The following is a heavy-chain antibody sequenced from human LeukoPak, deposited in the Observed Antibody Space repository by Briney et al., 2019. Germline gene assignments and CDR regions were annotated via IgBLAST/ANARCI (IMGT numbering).Heavy chain of an antibody. CDR1: GYTFTSYY. Sequence: EASVKVSCKASGYTFTSYYMHWVRQAPGQGLEWMGIINPSGGSTRYAQKFQGRVTMTRDTSTSTVYMELSSLRSEDTAVYYCARDGYYYDSSGYEWGYYFDYWGQGTLVTVSS. J-gene: IGHJ4*02. CDR2: INPSGGST. CDR3: ARDGYYYDSSGYEWGYYFDY. V-gene: IGHV1-46*01. D-gene: IGHD3-22*01.